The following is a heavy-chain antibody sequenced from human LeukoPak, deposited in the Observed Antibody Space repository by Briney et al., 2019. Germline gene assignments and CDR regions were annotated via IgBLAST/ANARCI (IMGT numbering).Heavy chain of an antibody. CDR3: AKGRPYYDFWSGRGDGFDI. V-gene: IGHV1-2*02. CDR1: GYTFTGYY. J-gene: IGHJ3*02. CDR2: INPNNGGT. D-gene: IGHD3-3*01. Sequence: ASVKVSCKASGYTFTGYYIHWVRRAPGQGLEWLGWINPNNGGTTYAQKFQGRVTMTSDTSITTDYMELSRLRSDDTAVYYCAKGRPYYDFWSGRGDGFDIWGQGTMVTVSS.